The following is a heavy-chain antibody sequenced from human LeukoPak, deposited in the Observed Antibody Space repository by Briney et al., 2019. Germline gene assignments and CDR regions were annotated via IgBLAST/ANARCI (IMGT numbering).Heavy chain of an antibody. CDR1: GFTFSSYA. CDR3: ARDRSANSRVYYFDY. D-gene: IGHD4/OR15-4a*01. V-gene: IGHV3-30-3*01. J-gene: IGHJ4*02. Sequence: GRSLRLSCADSGFTFSSYAMHWVRQAPGKGLEWVAIISYDGSNRFQAESVKGRFTISRDNSKNTLYLQMNSLSAEDTAVYYCARDRSANSRVYYFDYWGLGTLVTVSS. CDR2: ISYDGSNR.